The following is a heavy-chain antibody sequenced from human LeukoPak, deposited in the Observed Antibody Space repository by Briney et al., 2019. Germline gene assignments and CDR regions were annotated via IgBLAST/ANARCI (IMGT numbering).Heavy chain of an antibody. CDR2: ISGGGDST. CDR1: GFTFSSHV. CDR3: AKREYYYGSGSSYYFDS. V-gene: IGHV3-23*01. Sequence: GGSLRLSCAASGFTFSSHVMSWVRQAPGKGLEWVSTISGGGDSTYYADSVKGRFSISRDNSKNTLYLQTNSLRAEDTAVYYCAKREYYYGSGSSYYFDSWGQGTLVTVSS. J-gene: IGHJ4*02. D-gene: IGHD3-10*01.